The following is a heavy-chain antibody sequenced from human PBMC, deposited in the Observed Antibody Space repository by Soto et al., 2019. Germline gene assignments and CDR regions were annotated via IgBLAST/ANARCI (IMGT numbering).Heavy chain of an antibody. CDR2: IVVGSGNT. Sequence: SVKVSCKASGFTFTSSAVQWVRQARGQRLEWIGWIVVGSGNTNYAQKFQERVTITRDMSTNTVYMELSSVRSEDTAVYYCAADPYYYDSSNYYSFDHWGQGTLVTVSS. J-gene: IGHJ4*02. CDR1: GFTFTSSA. V-gene: IGHV1-58*01. D-gene: IGHD3-22*01. CDR3: AADPYYYDSSNYYSFDH.